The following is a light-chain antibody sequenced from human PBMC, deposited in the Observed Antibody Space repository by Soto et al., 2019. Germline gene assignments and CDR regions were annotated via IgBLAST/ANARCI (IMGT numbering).Light chain of an antibody. J-gene: IGKJ3*01. Sequence: DIQMTQSPSTLSASVGDRVTITCRASQSISSWLAWYQQKPGKAPKLLIYKASSLESGVTSRFRGSGSGTVFTLTISSLQPDEFASYYCQQYNSYLFTFGPGTKVDI. CDR1: QSISSW. CDR3: QQYNSYLFT. V-gene: IGKV1-5*03. CDR2: KAS.